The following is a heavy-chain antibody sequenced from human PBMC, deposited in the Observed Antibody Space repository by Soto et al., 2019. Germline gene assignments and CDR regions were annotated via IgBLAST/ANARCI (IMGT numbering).Heavy chain of an antibody. J-gene: IGHJ4*02. V-gene: IGHV1-69*08. D-gene: IGHD3-10*01. CDR3: ARESFRESYDDY. CDR1: GGTFSSYT. CDR2: IIPILGIA. Sequence: QVQLVQSGAEVKKPGSSVKVSCKASGGTFSSYTISWVRQAPGQGLEWMGRIIPILGIANYAQKFQGRVTITADKSTSTAYMELSSLRSEDTAVYYCARESFRESYDDYWGQGTLVTVSS.